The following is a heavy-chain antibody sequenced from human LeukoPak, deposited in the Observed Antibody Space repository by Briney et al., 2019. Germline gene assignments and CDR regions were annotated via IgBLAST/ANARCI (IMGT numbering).Heavy chain of an antibody. CDR2: IYYSGST. CDR3: TRQRGSYDFWSGYSLVYWFDP. Sequence: PSETLSLTCTVSGGSIRSSSYYWGWIRQPPGKGLEWIGSIYYSGSTYYNPSLKSRVTISVDTSKNQFSLKLSSVTAADTAVYYCTRQRGSYDFWSGYSLVYWFDPWGQGTLVTVSS. D-gene: IGHD3-3*01. CDR1: GGSIRSSSYY. J-gene: IGHJ5*02. V-gene: IGHV4-39*01.